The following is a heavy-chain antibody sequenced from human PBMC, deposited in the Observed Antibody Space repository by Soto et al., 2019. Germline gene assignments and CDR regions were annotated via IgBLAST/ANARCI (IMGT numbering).Heavy chain of an antibody. D-gene: IGHD3-10*01. Sequence: GGSLRLSCAASGFTFSNAWMSWVRQAPGKGLEWVGRIKSKTDGGTTDYAAPVKGRFTFSRDDSKNTLYLQMDSLKTDDTGVYYCTADLDLGSAGIDYWGQGTLVTVSS. CDR3: TADLDLGSAGIDY. CDR2: IKSKTDGGTT. J-gene: IGHJ4*01. V-gene: IGHV3-15*01. CDR1: GFTFSNAW.